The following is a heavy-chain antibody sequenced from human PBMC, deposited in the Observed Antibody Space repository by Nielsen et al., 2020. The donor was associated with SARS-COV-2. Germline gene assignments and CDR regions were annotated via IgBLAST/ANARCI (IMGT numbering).Heavy chain of an antibody. Sequence: GGSLRLSCAASGFTFSNYWMSWVSQAPGKGLEWVANIKQDGSEKYYVDSVKGRFTISRDNAKNSLYLQMNSLRAEDTAVYYCAREGSGSHWGYYYGMDVWGQGTTVTVSS. V-gene: IGHV3-7*01. J-gene: IGHJ6*02. CDR1: GFTFSNYW. CDR3: AREGSGSHWGYYYGMDV. CDR2: IKQDGSEK. D-gene: IGHD1-26*01.